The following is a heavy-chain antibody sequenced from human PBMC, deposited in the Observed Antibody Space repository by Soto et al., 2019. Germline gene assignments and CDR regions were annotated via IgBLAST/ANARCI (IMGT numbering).Heavy chain of an antibody. J-gene: IGHJ3*02. Sequence: PGESLKISCKGSGYSFTSYWISWVRQMPGKGLEWMGRIDPSDSYTNYSPSFQGHVTISADKSISTAYLQWRILKASDTAMYYCASSSGYSYGTDAFHIWGQGTMVTVAS. CDR3: ASSSGYSYGTDAFHI. D-gene: IGHD5-18*01. CDR1: GYSFTSYW. V-gene: IGHV5-10-1*01. CDR2: IDPSDSYT.